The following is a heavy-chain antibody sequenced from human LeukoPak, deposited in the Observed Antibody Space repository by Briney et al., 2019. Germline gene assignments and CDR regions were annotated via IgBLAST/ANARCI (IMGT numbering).Heavy chain of an antibody. CDR1: GFTFKLYA. Sequence: GGSLRLSCAASGFTFKLYAMNWVRQAPGKGPEWVSAITGYGDTTYTADSVKGRLTISRDNSKNTVSLQMNSLRVEDTAVYYCVRDQGPYVDIANNWFDPWGQGTLVAVSS. J-gene: IGHJ5*02. CDR3: VRDQGPYVDIANNWFDP. V-gene: IGHV3-23*01. CDR2: ITGYGDTT. D-gene: IGHD3-9*01.